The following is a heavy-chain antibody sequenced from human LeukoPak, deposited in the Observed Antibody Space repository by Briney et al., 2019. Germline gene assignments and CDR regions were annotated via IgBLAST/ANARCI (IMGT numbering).Heavy chain of an antibody. V-gene: IGHV1-24*01. Sequence: ASVTVSFKVSGYTLTELSMHWVRQAPGKGLEWMGGFDPEDGETIYAQKFQGRVTMTEDTSTDTAYMELSSLRSEDTAVYYCATSSYSGSYYFDYWGQGTLVTVSS. D-gene: IGHD1-26*01. CDR2: FDPEDGET. J-gene: IGHJ4*02. CDR1: GYTLTELS. CDR3: ATSSYSGSYYFDY.